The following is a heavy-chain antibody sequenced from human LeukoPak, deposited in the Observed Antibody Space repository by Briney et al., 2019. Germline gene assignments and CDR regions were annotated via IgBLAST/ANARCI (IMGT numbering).Heavy chain of an antibody. V-gene: IGHV3-48*03. CDR1: GFTFSSYE. CDR3: ARDPPGRLGYSPFDI. J-gene: IGHJ4*02. CDR2: IINTGNHI. Sequence: PGGSLRLSCAASGFTFSSYEMNWFRQAPGKGLQWVSFIINTGNHIYYSDSVKGRFTIFRDNAWNSLYLQMNSLRAEDTALYYCARDPPGRLGYSPFDIWGQGTPVTVSS. D-gene: IGHD5-24*01.